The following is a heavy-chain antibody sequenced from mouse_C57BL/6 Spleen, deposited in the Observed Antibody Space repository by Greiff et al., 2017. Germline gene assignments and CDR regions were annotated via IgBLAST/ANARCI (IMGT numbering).Heavy chain of an antibody. CDR2: IDPEDGEP. CDR1: GFNIKDYY. J-gene: IGHJ2*01. D-gene: IGHD2-4*01. CDR3: ARFYDYDAGY. V-gene: IGHV14-2*01. Sequence: EVQLQQSGAELVKPGASVKLSCTASGFNIKDYYMHWVKQRTEQGLEWIGRIDPEDGEPKYAPKFQGKATITADPSSNTAYLQLSSLTSEDTAVYYCARFYDYDAGYWGQGTTLTVSS.